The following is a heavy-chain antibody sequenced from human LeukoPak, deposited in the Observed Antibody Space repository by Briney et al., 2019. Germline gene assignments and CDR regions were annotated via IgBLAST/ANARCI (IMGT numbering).Heavy chain of an antibody. Sequence: GGSLRLSCAASGFTFSSYSMNWVRQAPGKGLDWISYISATGSSIKYADTVKGRFTISRDNAKNSLYLQMNSLRAEDTAVYYCATLAYCGGDCYYWGQGILVTVS. V-gene: IGHV3-48*04. D-gene: IGHD2-21*02. CDR3: ATLAYCGGDCYY. CDR1: GFTFSSYS. J-gene: IGHJ4*02. CDR2: ISATGSSI.